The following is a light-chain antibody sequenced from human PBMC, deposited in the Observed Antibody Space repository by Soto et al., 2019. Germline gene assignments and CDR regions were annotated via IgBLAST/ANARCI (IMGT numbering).Light chain of an antibody. V-gene: IGKV1-39*01. Sequence: IQMTQSPSSLAASVGDRVTITCRASQGIRDDLSWYQQKPGKAPKLLIYTSSRLQSGVPSRFSGSGSGTDFTLTISSLQPEDFATYYCQQSYSTPPTFGQGTRLEIK. CDR1: QGIRDD. CDR2: TSS. J-gene: IGKJ5*01. CDR3: QQSYSTPPT.